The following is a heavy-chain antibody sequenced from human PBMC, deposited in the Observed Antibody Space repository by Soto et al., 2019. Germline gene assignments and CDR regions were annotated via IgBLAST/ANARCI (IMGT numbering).Heavy chain of an antibody. J-gene: IGHJ6*02. CDR2: ISGSGGST. D-gene: IGHD2-8*01. CDR1: GFTFSSYA. Sequence: PGGSLRLSCAASGFTFSSYAMSWVRQAPGKGLEWVSAISGSGGSTYYADSVEGRFTISRDNSKNTLYLQMNSLRAEDTAVYYCAKGADKLMYAINYYYYGMDVWGQGTTVTV. CDR3: AKGADKLMYAINYYYYGMDV. V-gene: IGHV3-23*01.